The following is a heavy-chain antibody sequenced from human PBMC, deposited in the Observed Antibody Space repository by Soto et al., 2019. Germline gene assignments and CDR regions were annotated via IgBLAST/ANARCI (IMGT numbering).Heavy chain of an antibody. V-gene: IGHV1-24*01. CDR2: FDPEDGET. CDR3: ATMNIVVVPAAHAGWWFDP. CDR1: GCTLTELS. Sequence: ASVKVSCKVSGCTLTELSMHWVRQAPGKGLEWMGGFDPEDGETIYAQKFQGRVTMTEDTSTDTAYMELSSLRSEDTAVYYCATMNIVVVPAAHAGWWFDPWGQGTLVTVSS. D-gene: IGHD2-2*01. J-gene: IGHJ5*02.